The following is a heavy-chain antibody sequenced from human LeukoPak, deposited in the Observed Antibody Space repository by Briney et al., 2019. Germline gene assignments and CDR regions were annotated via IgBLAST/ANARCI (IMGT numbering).Heavy chain of an antibody. Sequence: SETLSLTCTVSGVSINSGAYYWSWIRQHPGKGLEWIGYIYHSGSTYYNPSLKSRVTISVDTSKNQLSLKMSSLTAADTAVYYCARARTMMGDAFGVWGRGTMVTVSS. V-gene: IGHV4-31*02. CDR1: GVSINSGAYY. CDR3: ARARTMMGDAFGV. CDR2: IYHSGST. J-gene: IGHJ3*01. D-gene: IGHD3-22*01.